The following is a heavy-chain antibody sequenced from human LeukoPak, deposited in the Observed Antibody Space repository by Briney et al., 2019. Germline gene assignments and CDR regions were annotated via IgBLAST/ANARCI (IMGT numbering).Heavy chain of an antibody. V-gene: IGHV1-69*06. CDR1: GGTFSSYA. D-gene: IGHD7-27*01. J-gene: IGHJ4*02. CDR3: AKLGDQPLRFDY. Sequence: VASVKVSCKASGGTFSSYAISWVRQAPGQGLEWMGGIIPIFGTANYAQKFQGRVTITADKSTSTAYMELSSLRSEDTAVYYCAKLGDQPLRFDYWGQGTLVTVSS. CDR2: IIPIFGTA.